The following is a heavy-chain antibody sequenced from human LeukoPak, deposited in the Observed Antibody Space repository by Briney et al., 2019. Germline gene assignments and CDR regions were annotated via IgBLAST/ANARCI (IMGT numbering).Heavy chain of an antibody. D-gene: IGHD3-9*01. CDR1: GGTFSSYA. CDR3: ARDKEDILTVNQGYYYYGMDV. Sequence: SVKVSCKASGGTFSSYAISWVRQAPGQGLEWMGGIIPIFGTANYAQKFQGRVTITADESTSTAYMELSSLRSEDTAVYYCARDKEDILTVNQGYYYYGMDVGGKGPTVTVSS. V-gene: IGHV1-69*01. J-gene: IGHJ6*04. CDR2: IIPIFGTA.